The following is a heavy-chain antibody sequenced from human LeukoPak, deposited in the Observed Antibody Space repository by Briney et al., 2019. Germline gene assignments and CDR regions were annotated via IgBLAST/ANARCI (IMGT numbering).Heavy chain of an antibody. CDR3: ASQESYSSSLEY. J-gene: IGHJ4*02. Sequence: GRSLRLSCAASGFTFSSYGMHWVRQAPGKGLEWVAVIWYDGSNKYYADSVKGRFTISRDNSKNTLYLQMNSLRAEDTAVYYCASQESYSSSLEYWGQGTLVTVSS. D-gene: IGHD6-13*01. CDR2: IWYDGSNK. V-gene: IGHV3-33*01. CDR1: GFTFSSYG.